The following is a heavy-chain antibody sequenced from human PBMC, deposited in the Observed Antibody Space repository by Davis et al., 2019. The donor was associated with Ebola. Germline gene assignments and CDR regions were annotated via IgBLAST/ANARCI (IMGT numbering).Heavy chain of an antibody. D-gene: IGHD6-6*01. Sequence: AASVKVSCKASGYTFTNYGITWVRQAPGQGLEWVGWINPHNGNTNYAQNVQGRVTMTTDTSTSTAYMEVGSLRSDDTAVYYCARDRLYCASGDGQVVRCLLSDYWGQGTLVTVSS. V-gene: IGHV1-18*04. CDR1: GYTFTNYG. J-gene: IGHJ4*02. CDR2: INPHNGNT. CDR3: ARDRLYCASGDGQVVRCLLSDY.